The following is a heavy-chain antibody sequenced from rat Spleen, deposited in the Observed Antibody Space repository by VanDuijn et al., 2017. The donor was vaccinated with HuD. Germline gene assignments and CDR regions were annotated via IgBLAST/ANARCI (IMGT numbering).Heavy chain of an antibody. Sequence: EVQLVESGGGLVQPGRSMKLSCAASGFTFSDYNMAWVRQAPKKGLEWVATISYDGSSTYYRDSVKGRFTISRDNAKSTLYLQMDSLRSEDTATYYCARGHTMGMDYFDYWGQGVMVTVSS. CDR3: ARGHTMGMDYFDY. D-gene: IGHD1-7*01. CDR2: ISYDGSST. V-gene: IGHV5-7*01. J-gene: IGHJ2*01. CDR1: GFTFSDYN.